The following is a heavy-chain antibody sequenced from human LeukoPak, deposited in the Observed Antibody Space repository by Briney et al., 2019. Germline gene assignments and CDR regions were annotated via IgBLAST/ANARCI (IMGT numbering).Heavy chain of an antibody. Sequence: PGGSLRLSCVASDFTFSNFVMLWVRQAPGKGLEWLSFIRYDGSNNYHADSVKGRFSISRDNYKNTLHLQMNTLRPDDTAVYYCARTAVAGTLRWFDLWGQGTLVIVSS. V-gene: IGHV3-30*02. D-gene: IGHD6-19*01. CDR1: DFTFSNFV. CDR2: IRYDGSNN. J-gene: IGHJ5*02. CDR3: ARTAVAGTLRWFDL.